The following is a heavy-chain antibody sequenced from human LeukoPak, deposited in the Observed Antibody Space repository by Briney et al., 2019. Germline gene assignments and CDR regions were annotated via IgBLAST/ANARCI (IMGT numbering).Heavy chain of an antibody. CDR3: AVGRWLVKNY. Sequence: PSETLSLTCTVSGGSITSGTYYWGWIRQPPGKGLEWIGSIYFGDNTYYNPSLKSRVTISVDTSKNQFSLKLSSVTAADTAVYYCAVGRWLVKNYWGQGTLVTVSS. J-gene: IGHJ4*02. CDR1: GGSITSGTYY. CDR2: IYFGDNT. V-gene: IGHV4-39*07. D-gene: IGHD6-19*01.